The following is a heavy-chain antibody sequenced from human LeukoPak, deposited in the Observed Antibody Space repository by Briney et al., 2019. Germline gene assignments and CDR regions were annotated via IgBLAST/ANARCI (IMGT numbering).Heavy chain of an antibody. V-gene: IGHV4-39*07. CDR2: INHSGST. J-gene: IGHJ6*03. D-gene: IGHD2-21*01. CDR3: ARLFHPDYYYYYYMDV. CDR1: GGSISSSSYY. Sequence: SETLSLTCTVSGGSISSSSYYWSWIRQPPGKGLEWIGEINHSGSTNYNPSLKSRVTISVDTSKNQFSLKLSSVTAADTAVYYCARLFHPDYYYYYYMDVWGKGTTVTISS.